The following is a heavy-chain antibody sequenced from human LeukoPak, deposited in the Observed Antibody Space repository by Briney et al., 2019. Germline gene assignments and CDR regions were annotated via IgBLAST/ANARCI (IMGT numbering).Heavy chain of an antibody. CDR3: ARERGAAAADPTYYYYYYMDV. CDR2: IYTSGST. CDR1: GGSISSGSYY. V-gene: IGHV4-61*02. Sequence: PSQTLSLTCTVSGGSISSGSYYWSWIRQPAGKGLEWIGRIYTSGSTNYNPSVESRVTISLDTSKNQFSLKLSSVTAADTAVYYCARERGAAAADPTYYYYYYMDVWGKGTTVTVSS. D-gene: IGHD6-13*01. J-gene: IGHJ6*03.